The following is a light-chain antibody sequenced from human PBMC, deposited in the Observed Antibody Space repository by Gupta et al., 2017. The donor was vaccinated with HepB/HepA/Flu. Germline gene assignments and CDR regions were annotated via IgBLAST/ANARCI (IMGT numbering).Light chain of an antibody. CDR3: QQYGSSPFT. J-gene: IGKJ2*01. Sequence: EIVLTQSPGTLSLSPGERATLSCRASQSVSSSYLAWYQQKPGQAPRLLLYGASSRATGIPDRFSGSGSGTDFTLTISRLEPEDFAVYYCQQYGSSPFTFGRGTKLEIK. CDR1: QSVSSSY. V-gene: IGKV3-20*01. CDR2: GAS.